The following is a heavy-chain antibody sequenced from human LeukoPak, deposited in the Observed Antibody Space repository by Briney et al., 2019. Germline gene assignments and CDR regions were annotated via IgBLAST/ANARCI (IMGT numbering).Heavy chain of an antibody. J-gene: IGHJ3*02. CDR1: GGSVSSSNCY. Sequence: SETLSLTCSVSGGSVSSSNCYWAWIRQPPGKGLEWIGSIYYSGDTYYNPSLNSRVTISLDTSKNQFSLKLNSVTAADTAVYYCAREYYYDSSGPYPDAFDIWGQGTMVTVSS. CDR2: IYYSGDT. V-gene: IGHV4-39*07. D-gene: IGHD3-22*01. CDR3: AREYYYDSSGPYPDAFDI.